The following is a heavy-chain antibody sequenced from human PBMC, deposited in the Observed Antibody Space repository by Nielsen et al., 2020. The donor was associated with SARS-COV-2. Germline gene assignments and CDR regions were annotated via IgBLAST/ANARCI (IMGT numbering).Heavy chain of an antibody. CDR3: ASSESGYRYGHVAYYYYGMDV. CDR2: ISYDGSEK. V-gene: IGHV3-30-3*01. J-gene: IGHJ6*02. D-gene: IGHD5-18*01. Sequence: WIRQPPGKGLEWVAVISYDGSEKYFADSAKGRFTISRDNSKNTLYLQMNSLRAEDTAVYYCASSESGYRYGHVAYYYYGMDVWGQGTTVTVSS.